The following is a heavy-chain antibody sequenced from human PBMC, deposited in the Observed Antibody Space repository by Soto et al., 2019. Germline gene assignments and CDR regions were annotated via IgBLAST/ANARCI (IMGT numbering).Heavy chain of an antibody. V-gene: IGHV4-39*01. Sequence: PAETLSLTCTVSGCSISSSSYYWGWIRQPPGKGLEWIGSIYDSWSTYYNPSLKSRVTISVDTSKNQFSLKLSSVTAADTAVYYCARLQWLVLFDYWGQGTLVTVSS. CDR3: ARLQWLVLFDY. CDR2: IYDSWST. CDR1: GCSISSSSYY. J-gene: IGHJ4*02. D-gene: IGHD6-19*01.